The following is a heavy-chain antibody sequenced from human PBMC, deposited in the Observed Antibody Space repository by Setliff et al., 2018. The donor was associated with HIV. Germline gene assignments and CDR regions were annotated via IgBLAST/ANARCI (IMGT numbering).Heavy chain of an antibody. V-gene: IGHV4-38-2*02. CDR2: IYHSGTT. CDR3: ARESTDSSGYYRCYFDY. D-gene: IGHD6-19*01. CDR1: GYSISSVSY. J-gene: IGHJ4*02. Sequence: SETLSLTCTVSGYSISSVSYWGWIRQPPGKGLEWIGSIYHSGTTYYNPSLKRRVTISVDTSKNQFSLKLSSVTAADTAVYYCARESTDSSGYYRCYFDYWGPGTLVTVSS.